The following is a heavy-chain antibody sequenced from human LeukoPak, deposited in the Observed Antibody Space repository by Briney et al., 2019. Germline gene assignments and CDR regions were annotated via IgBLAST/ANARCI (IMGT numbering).Heavy chain of an antibody. CDR1: GFTFSSYA. CDR2: ISGNGDST. D-gene: IGHD3-10*01. CDR3: AKDHSYGSGSLPLPDY. J-gene: IGHJ4*02. Sequence: GGSLRLSCAASGFTFSSYAMSWVRQAPGKGLEWVSAISGNGDSTYYADSVKGRFTISRDNSKNTLYLQMNSLRAEDTAVYYCAKDHSYGSGSLPLPDYWGQGTLVTVSS. V-gene: IGHV3-23*01.